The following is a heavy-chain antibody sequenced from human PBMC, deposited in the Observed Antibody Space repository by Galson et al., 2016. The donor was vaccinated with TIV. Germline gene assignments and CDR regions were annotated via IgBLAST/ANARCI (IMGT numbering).Heavy chain of an antibody. CDR3: AKAKSIFGVVPHRAFDV. Sequence: SLRLSCAASGFSFGDYAMHWVRQAPGKGLEWVSGINWYSGSVDFADSVKGRFTISRDNAKNSLYLQMNSLRGEDTALYYCAKAKSIFGVVPHRAFDVWGQGTTVTVSS. CDR2: INWYSGSV. V-gene: IGHV3-9*01. D-gene: IGHD3-3*01. CDR1: GFSFGDYA. J-gene: IGHJ3*01.